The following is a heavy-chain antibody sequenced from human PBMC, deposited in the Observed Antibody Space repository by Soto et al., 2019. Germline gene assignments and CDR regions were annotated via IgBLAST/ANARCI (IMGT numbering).Heavy chain of an antibody. CDR3: ARTTGSHLDF. V-gene: IGHV4-39*01. CDR2: IDYSGTA. J-gene: IGHJ4*02. Sequence: SETLSLTCTVSYGSISVSNVFWGWVRQPPGKGLEWIGNIDYSGTAYFNPSLGTRVTFPVDTSKNQFSLTLYSVTAADTAVYYCARTTGSHLDFWGQGILVTVSS. D-gene: IGHD4-4*01. CDR1: YGSISVSNVF.